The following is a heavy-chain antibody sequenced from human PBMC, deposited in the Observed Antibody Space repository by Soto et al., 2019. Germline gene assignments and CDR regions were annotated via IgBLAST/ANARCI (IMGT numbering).Heavy chain of an antibody. V-gene: IGHV1-69*05. D-gene: IGHD3-22*01. CDR1: GGTFSSYA. J-gene: IGHJ4*02. CDR2: IIPIFGTA. CDR3: ARKDYYDSSGYRRYFDY. Sequence: SVKVSCKSSGGTFSSYAMSWVRQAPGQGLEWMGGIIPIFGTANYAQKLQGRVTMTTDTSTSTAYMELRSLRSDDTAVYYCARKDYYDSSGYRRYFDYWGQGTLVTVSS.